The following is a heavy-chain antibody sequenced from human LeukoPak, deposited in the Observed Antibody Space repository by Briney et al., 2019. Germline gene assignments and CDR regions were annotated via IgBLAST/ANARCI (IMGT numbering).Heavy chain of an antibody. V-gene: IGHV3-7*01. D-gene: IGHD5-18*01. J-gene: IGHJ4*02. CDR1: GFTFSSYW. CDR2: IKQDGSEK. CDR3: ARTWIQLWSPFDY. Sequence: QPGGSLRLSCAASGFTFSSYWMSWVRQAPGKGLEWVFNIKQDGSEKYYVDSVKGRFTISRDNAKNSLYLQMNSLRAEDTAVYYCARTWIQLWSPFDYWGQGTLVTVSS.